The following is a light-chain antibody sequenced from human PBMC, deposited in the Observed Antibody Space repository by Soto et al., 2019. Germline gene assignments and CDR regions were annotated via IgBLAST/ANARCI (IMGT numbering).Light chain of an antibody. J-gene: IGLJ2*01. CDR3: CSYAGSSTYVV. V-gene: IGLV2-23*01. CDR2: EGS. Sequence: QSALTQPASVSGSPGQSITISCTGTSSDVGCYNLVSWYQQHPGKAPKLMIYEGSKRPSGVSNRFSGSKSGSTASLTISGLQAEDEADYYCCSYAGSSTYVVFGGGTKLTVL. CDR1: SSDVGCYNL.